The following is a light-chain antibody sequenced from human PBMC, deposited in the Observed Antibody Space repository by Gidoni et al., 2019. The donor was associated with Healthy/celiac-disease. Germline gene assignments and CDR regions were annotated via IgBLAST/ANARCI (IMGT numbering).Light chain of an antibody. CDR1: QGISSY. V-gene: IGKV1-8*01. J-gene: IGKJ2*01. Sequence: AIRITQSPSAFSASTGDRVTITCRASQGISSYLAWYQQQPGKAPKLLIYAASTLQSGVPSSFSGSVSGTDFTLTIRCLQSEDFATYYCQQYYSYPYTFGPGTKLEIK. CDR3: QQYYSYPYT. CDR2: AAS.